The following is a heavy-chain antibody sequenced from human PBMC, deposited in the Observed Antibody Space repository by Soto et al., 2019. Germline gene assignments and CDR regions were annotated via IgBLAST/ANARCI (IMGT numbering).Heavy chain of an antibody. V-gene: IGHV1-69*12. Sequence: QVQLVQSGAEVKKPGSSVKVSCKASGGTFSSYAISWVRQAPGQGLEWMGGIIPIFGTANYAQKFQGRVTITADESTSTAYMELSSLRSEVTAVYYCASRRTIFGVVINPFDYWGQGTLVTVSS. CDR1: GGTFSSYA. D-gene: IGHD3-3*01. J-gene: IGHJ4*02. CDR3: ASRRTIFGVVINPFDY. CDR2: IIPIFGTA.